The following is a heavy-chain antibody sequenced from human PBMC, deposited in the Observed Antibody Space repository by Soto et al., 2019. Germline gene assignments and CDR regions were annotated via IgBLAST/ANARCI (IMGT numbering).Heavy chain of an antibody. CDR2: ISYDGSNK. Sequence: PGGSLRLSCAASGFTFSSYAMHWVRQAPGKGLEWVAVISYDGSNKYYADSVKGRFTISRDNSKNTLYLQMNSLRAEDTAVYYCAREISYGGRPIDYWGQGTLVTVSS. V-gene: IGHV3-30-3*01. CDR3: AREISYGGRPIDY. CDR1: GFTFSSYA. J-gene: IGHJ4*02. D-gene: IGHD2-15*01.